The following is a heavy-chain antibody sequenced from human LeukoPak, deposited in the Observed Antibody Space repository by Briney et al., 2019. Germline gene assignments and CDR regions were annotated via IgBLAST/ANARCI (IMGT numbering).Heavy chain of an antibody. CDR2: ISYDGSNK. Sequence: GRSLRLSCAASGFTFSSYAMHWVRQAPGKGLEWVAVISYDGSNKYYADSVKGRFTISRDNPKNTLYLQMNSLRAEDTAVYYCARGEAVAELIFDYWGQGTLVTVSS. J-gene: IGHJ4*02. CDR1: GFTFSSYA. CDR3: ARGEAVAELIFDY. D-gene: IGHD6-19*01. V-gene: IGHV3-30*04.